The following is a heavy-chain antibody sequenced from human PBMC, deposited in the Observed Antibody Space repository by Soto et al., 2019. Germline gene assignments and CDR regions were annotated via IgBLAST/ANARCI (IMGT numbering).Heavy chain of an antibody. CDR3: ARDDIVVVPAAIGDYYYGMDV. J-gene: IGHJ6*02. V-gene: IGHV1-69*01. D-gene: IGHD2-2*02. CDR2: IIPIFGTA. CDR1: GGTFSSYA. Sequence: QVQLVQSGAEVQKPGSSVKVSCKASGGTFSSYAISWVRQAPGQGLEWMGGIIPIFGTANYAQKFQGRVTITADESTSTAYMELSSLRSEDTAVYYCARDDIVVVPAAIGDYYYGMDVWGQGTTVTVSS.